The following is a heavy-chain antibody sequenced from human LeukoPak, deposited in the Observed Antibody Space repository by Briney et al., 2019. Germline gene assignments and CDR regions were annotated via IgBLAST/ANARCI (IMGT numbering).Heavy chain of an antibody. CDR2: ISYDGSNK. Sequence: GGSLRLSCAASGFTFSSYGMHWVRQAPGKGLEWVAVISYDGSNKYYADSVKGRFTISRDNAKNSLYLQMNSLRAEDTAVYYCARAGYYGSGTYFDYYYMDVWGKGTTVTISS. CDR3: ARAGYYGSGTYFDYYYMDV. CDR1: GFTFSSYG. D-gene: IGHD3-10*01. V-gene: IGHV3-30*03. J-gene: IGHJ6*03.